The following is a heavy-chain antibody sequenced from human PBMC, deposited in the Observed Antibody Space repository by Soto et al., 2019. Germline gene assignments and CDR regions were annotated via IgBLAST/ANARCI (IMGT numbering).Heavy chain of an antibody. Sequence: GASVKVSCKASGYTFTNYGINWVRQAPGQGLEWMGWIHLNSGGTNYSQSFQGRVTMTRDMSVSTVYMEMTGLSSDDTSVYYCASPRELSYSYFSFFTLDVWGQGTTVTVSS. D-gene: IGHD2-21*01. J-gene: IGHJ6*02. CDR2: IHLNSGGT. V-gene: IGHV1-2*02. CDR1: GYTFTNYG. CDR3: ASPRELSYSYFSFFTLDV.